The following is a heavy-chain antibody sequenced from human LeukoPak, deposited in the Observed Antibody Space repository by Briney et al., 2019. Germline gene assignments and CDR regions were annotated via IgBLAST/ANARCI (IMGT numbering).Heavy chain of an antibody. CDR2: IYYSGST. J-gene: IGHJ5*02. Sequence: SETLSLTCTVSGGSISSYYWSWIRQPPGKGLEWIGYIYYSGSTNYNPSLKSRVTISVDTFKNQFSLKLSSVTAADTAVYYCARVQVTTPAWFDPWGQGTLVTVSS. V-gene: IGHV4-59*01. D-gene: IGHD4-11*01. CDR3: ARVQVTTPAWFDP. CDR1: GGSISSYY.